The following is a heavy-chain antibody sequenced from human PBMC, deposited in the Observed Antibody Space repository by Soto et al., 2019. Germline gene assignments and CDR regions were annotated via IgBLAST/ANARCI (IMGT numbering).Heavy chain of an antibody. CDR3: ARDIVVVPAASGPGGMDV. D-gene: IGHD2-2*01. CDR2: IYHSGST. CDR1: GYSISSGYY. J-gene: IGHJ6*02. V-gene: IGHV4-38-2*01. Sequence: SETLSLTCAVSGYSISSGYYCGCIRQPPGKGLEWIGSIYHSGSTYYNPSLKSRVTISVDTSKNQFSLKLSSVTAADTAVYYCARDIVVVPAASGPGGMDVWGQGTTVTV.